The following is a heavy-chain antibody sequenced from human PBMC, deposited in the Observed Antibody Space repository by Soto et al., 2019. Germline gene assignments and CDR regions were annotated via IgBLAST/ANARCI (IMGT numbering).Heavy chain of an antibody. CDR2: TYYRSQWYY. CDR3: ARVPDR. Sequence: SQTLSLTCAISGDSVSSNSATWNWIRQSPSRGLEWLGRTYYRSQWYYDYAVSVKSRISINPDTSKNQFSLQLDSLTPEDTAVYFCARVPDRWGQGTLVTVSS. CDR1: GDSVSSNSAT. D-gene: IGHD2-2*01. V-gene: IGHV6-1*01. J-gene: IGHJ5*02.